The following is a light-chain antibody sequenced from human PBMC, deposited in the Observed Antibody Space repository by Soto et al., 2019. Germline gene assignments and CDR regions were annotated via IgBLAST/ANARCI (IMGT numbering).Light chain of an antibody. CDR1: QSLLHSSGYNH. J-gene: IGKJ4*01. V-gene: IGKV2-28*01. Sequence: DIAMTQSPLSLPVTPGEPASISCRSSQSLLHSSGYNHLDWYLQKQVQSPQLLNYLGSNRPSGVPARFSGSGSGTDFTLKISRVEAEDVGVYYCMQALHTPLTFGGGTKVEIK. CDR2: LGS. CDR3: MQALHTPLT.